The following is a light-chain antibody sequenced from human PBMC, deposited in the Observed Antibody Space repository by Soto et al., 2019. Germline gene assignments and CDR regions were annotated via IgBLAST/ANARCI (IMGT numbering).Light chain of an antibody. CDR3: CAYTARTTLSWV. J-gene: IGLJ3*02. Sequence: QSALTQPTSVSGSPGQSITISCTGVSSDSGGYNHVSWYQQHPGKVPRRIIYDVDNRPVGVSNRFSGSQSGNMASLTISGLQAEDEADYYFCAYTARTTLSWVFGGGTQLTVL. CDR2: DVD. V-gene: IGLV2-14*03. CDR1: SSDSGGYNH.